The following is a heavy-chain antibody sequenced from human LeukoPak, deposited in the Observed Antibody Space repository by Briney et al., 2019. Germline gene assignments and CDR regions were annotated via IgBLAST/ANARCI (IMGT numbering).Heavy chain of an antibody. D-gene: IGHD2-21*02. Sequence: TGGSLRLSCAASGFTFSSYGMHWVRQAPGKGLEWVAFIRFDGSNKYYADSVKGRFTISRDNSKLYLQMSGLRAEDTAVYYCAKGNCGGDCYTYYYFYMDVWGKGTTVTVSS. CDR3: AKGNCGGDCYTYYYFYMDV. V-gene: IGHV3-30*02. CDR1: GFTFSSYG. J-gene: IGHJ6*03. CDR2: IRFDGSNK.